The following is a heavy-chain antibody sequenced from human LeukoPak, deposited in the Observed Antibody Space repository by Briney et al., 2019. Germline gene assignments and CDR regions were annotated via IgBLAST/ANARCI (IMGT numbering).Heavy chain of an antibody. CDR3: ARDSIQQQLVLEDRGYPYYFEH. D-gene: IGHD6-13*01. CDR2: ISSSGNYI. Sequence: PGGSLRLSCAASRFTFSSYSMNWVRQAPGKGLEWVSSISSSGNYIYYADSVKGRFTISRDNAKNSLCLQMNSLRAEDTAVYYCARDSIQQQLVLEDRGYPYYFEHWGQGTLVTVSS. J-gene: IGHJ4*02. CDR1: RFTFSSYS. V-gene: IGHV3-21*01.